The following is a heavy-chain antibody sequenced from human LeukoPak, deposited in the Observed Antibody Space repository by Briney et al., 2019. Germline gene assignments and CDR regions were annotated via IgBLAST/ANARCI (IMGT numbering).Heavy chain of an antibody. D-gene: IGHD2-2*01. CDR3: AKEATYSTNY. Sequence: GGSLRLSCAASGFIFRNYDMSWVRQAPGKGLEWVSTISDSGGTTYYADSVKGRFTISRDNSKITLCLQMNSLRAEDTAVYYCAKEATYSTNYWGQGTLVSVSS. V-gene: IGHV3-23*01. CDR2: ISDSGGTT. J-gene: IGHJ4*02. CDR1: GFIFRNYD.